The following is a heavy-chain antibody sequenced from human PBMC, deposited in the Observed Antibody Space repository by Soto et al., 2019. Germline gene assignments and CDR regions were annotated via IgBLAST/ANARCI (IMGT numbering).Heavy chain of an antibody. CDR1: GFTFSSYA. V-gene: IGHV3-23*01. CDR3: ATGRGVNFYYGMDV. CDR2: ISGSGGST. J-gene: IGHJ6*02. Sequence: EVQLLESGGGLVQPGGSLRLSCAASGFTFSSYAMSWVRQAPGKGLEWVSAISGSGGSTYYADSEKGRFTISRDNSKNTLDLQMNSLRDEDTAVYYCATGRGVNFYYGMDVWGQGTTVTVSS. D-gene: IGHD3-10*01.